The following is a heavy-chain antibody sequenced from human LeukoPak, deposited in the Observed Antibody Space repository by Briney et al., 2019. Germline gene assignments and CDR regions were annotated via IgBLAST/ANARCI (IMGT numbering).Heavy chain of an antibody. D-gene: IGHD7-27*01. CDR3: ANGLSGDLGPLGY. Sequence: PGGSLRLSCAASGFTFSSYGMHWVRQAPGKGLEWVAFIRYDGSNKYYADSVKGRFTIPRDNSKNTLYLQMNSLRAEDTAVYYCANGLSGDLGPLGYWGQGTLVTVSS. J-gene: IGHJ4*02. CDR2: IRYDGSNK. V-gene: IGHV3-30*02. CDR1: GFTFSSYG.